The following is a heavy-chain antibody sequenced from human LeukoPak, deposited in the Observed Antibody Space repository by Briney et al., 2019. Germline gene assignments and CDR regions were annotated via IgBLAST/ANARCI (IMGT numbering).Heavy chain of an antibody. CDR3: ARDRDGGYFDY. D-gene: IGHD3-10*01. J-gene: IGHJ4*02. CDR1: GFTFSSYA. CDR2: ISYDGSNE. V-gene: IGHV3-30*07. Sequence: GGSLRLSCAASGFTFSSYAMHWVRQAPGKEWVAVISYDGSNEYYADSVKGRFTISRDNAKNSLYLQMNSLRAEDTAVYYCARDRDGGYFDYWGQGTLVTVSS.